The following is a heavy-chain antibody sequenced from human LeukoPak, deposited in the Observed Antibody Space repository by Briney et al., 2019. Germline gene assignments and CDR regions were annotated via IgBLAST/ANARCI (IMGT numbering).Heavy chain of an antibody. CDR3: ATDYPYAYYYDMDV. V-gene: IGHV3-7*01. J-gene: IGHJ6*02. D-gene: IGHD4-11*01. CDR1: GFTFSSYA. CDR2: IKQDGSEK. Sequence: PGGSLRLSCAASGFTFSSYAMSWVRQAPGKGLEWVANIKQDGSEKYYVDSVKGRFTISRDNAKNSLYLQMNSLRAEDTAVYYCATDYPYAYYYDMDVWGQGTTVTVSS.